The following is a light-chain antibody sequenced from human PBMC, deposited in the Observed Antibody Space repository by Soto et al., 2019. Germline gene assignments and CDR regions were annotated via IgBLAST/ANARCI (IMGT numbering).Light chain of an antibody. CDR2: DVS. J-gene: IGKJ2*03. Sequence: DIQMTQYPSTLSLYVGDRVTITFRASQDISRWLAWYQQKPGKAPELLIYDVSTLQSGVPSRFSGTGSGTEFTLTISSLQPEDFATYYCQQYNAYYSFGQGTKVDIK. CDR1: QDISRW. V-gene: IGKV1-5*01. CDR3: QQYNAYYS.